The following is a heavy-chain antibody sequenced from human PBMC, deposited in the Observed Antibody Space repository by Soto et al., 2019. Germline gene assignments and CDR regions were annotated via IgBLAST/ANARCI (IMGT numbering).Heavy chain of an antibody. J-gene: IGHJ6*03. Sequence: QVQLQESGPGLVKPSETLSLTCTVSGGSISSYYWSWIRQPPGKGLEWIGYSYYSGSTNYNPSLKSRVTISVDTSKNQFSLKLSSVTAADTAVYYCARVDSSSWYSYYYYYMDVWGKGTTVTVSS. D-gene: IGHD6-13*01. V-gene: IGHV4-59*01. CDR2: SYYSGST. CDR3: ARVDSSSWYSYYYYYMDV. CDR1: GGSISSYY.